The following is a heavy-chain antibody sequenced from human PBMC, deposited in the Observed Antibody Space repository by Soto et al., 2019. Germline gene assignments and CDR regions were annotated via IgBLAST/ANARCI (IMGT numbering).Heavy chain of an antibody. D-gene: IGHD2-21*02. J-gene: IGHJ5*02. Sequence: SETLSLTCAVYGGSFSGYYWSWLSQPPGKGLEWIGKSNHSGSTNYNPSLKSRVTISVDTPKKQFSLKLSSVTAADTAVYYCARRADYCGGDCYSKTWLDPWAQGTLV. CDR2: SNHSGST. V-gene: IGHV4-34*01. CDR1: GGSFSGYY. CDR3: ARRADYCGGDCYSKTWLDP.